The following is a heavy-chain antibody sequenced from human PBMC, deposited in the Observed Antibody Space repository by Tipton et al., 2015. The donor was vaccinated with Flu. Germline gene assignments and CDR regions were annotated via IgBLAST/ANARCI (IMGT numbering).Heavy chain of an antibody. J-gene: IGHJ4*02. CDR3: ARGGLLWFGELSPGYFDY. CDR2: IHRSGNT. D-gene: IGHD3-10*01. V-gene: IGHV4-38-2*02. Sequence: TLSLTCSVSGDSLGINYYWGWIRQPPGGGLEWIGNIHRSGNTYYNPSLKSRVTISVDRSKNQFSLKLNAVTAADTAVYYCARGGLLWFGELSPGYFDYWGQGTLVTVSS. CDR1: GDSLGINYY.